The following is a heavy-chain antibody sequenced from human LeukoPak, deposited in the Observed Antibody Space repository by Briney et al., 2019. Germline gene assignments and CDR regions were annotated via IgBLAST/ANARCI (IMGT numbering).Heavy chain of an antibody. J-gene: IGHJ6*03. CDR2: INHSGST. D-gene: IGHD2-2*02. V-gene: IGHV4-34*01. CDR1: GGSFSGYY. CDR3: ARGRGYCSSTSCYTAARAYYYYYMDV. Sequence: KPSETLSLTCAVYGGSFSGYYWSWIRQPPGKGLEWIGEINHSGSTNYNPSLKSRVTISIDTSKNQFSLKLSSVTAADTAVYYCARGRGYCSSTSCYTAARAYYYYYMDVWGKGTTVTVSS.